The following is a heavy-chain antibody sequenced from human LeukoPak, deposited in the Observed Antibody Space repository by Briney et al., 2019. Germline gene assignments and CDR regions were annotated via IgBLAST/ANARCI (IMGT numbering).Heavy chain of an antibody. CDR3: ARPHNNWRWYFDL. CDR1: GFTFSSSW. CDR2: IKEDGTEK. D-gene: IGHD3-3*01. J-gene: IGHJ2*01. Sequence: GGSLRLCCAASGFTFSSSWMNWVRQAPGKGLEWVANIKEDGTEKYYVDSVKGRFTIFRDNAKNSLYLQMNSLRAEDTAVYYCARPHNNWRWYFDLWGRGTLVTVSS. V-gene: IGHV3-7*03.